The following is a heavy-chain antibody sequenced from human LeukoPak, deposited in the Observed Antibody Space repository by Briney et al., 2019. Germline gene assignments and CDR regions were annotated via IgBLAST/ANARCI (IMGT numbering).Heavy chain of an antibody. CDR1: GGTFSSYA. V-gene: IGHV1-69*04. D-gene: IGHD4-23*01. J-gene: IGHJ4*02. Sequence: SVKVSCKASGGTFSSYAISWVRQAPGQGLEWMGRVIPIFGIANYAQKFQGRVTITADKSTSTAYMELSSLRSEDTAVYYCARGGNSKVFDYWGQGTLVTVSS. CDR2: VIPIFGIA. CDR3: ARGGNSKVFDY.